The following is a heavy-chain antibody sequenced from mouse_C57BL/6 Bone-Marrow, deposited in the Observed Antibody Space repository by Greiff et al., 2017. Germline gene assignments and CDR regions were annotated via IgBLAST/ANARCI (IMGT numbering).Heavy chain of an antibody. V-gene: IGHV1-15*01. J-gene: IGHJ1*03. CDR3: TRTGSSYGYWYFDV. Sequence: VKLMESGAELVRPGASVTLSCKASGYTFTDYEMHWVKQTPVHGLEWIGAIDPETGGTAYNQKFKGKAILTADKSSSTAYMELRSLTSEDSAVDYCTRTGSSYGYWYFDVWGTGTTVTVSS. CDR2: IDPETGGT. D-gene: IGHD1-1*01. CDR1: GYTFTDYE.